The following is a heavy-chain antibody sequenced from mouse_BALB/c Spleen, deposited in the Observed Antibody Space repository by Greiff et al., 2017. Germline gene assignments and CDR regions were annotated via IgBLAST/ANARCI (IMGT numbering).Heavy chain of an antibody. CDR2: ISYDGSN. D-gene: IGHD2-4*01. Sequence: ESGPGLVKPSQSLSLTCSVTGYSITSGYYWNWIRQFPGNKLEWMGYISYDGSNNYNPSLKNRISITRDTSKNQFFLKLNSVTTEDTATYYCAREEGIYYDYDRFAYWGQGTLVTVSA. CDR3: AREEGIYYDYDRFAY. CDR1: GYSITSGYY. V-gene: IGHV3-6*02. J-gene: IGHJ3*01.